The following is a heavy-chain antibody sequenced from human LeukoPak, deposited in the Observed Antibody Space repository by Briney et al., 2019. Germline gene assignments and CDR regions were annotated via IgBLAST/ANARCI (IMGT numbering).Heavy chain of an antibody. CDR3: ARGVGYCCDGACYGPPRYTCYSGLDV. J-gene: IGHJ6*02. Sequence: GGSLGLSCAASGFTFSSYSMNWVRQAPGKGLEWVSYISSSSSTIYYADSVKGRFTISRDNAKNSLYLQMNSLRAEDTAVYYCARGVGYCCDGACYGPPRYTCYSGLDVWGQGTTVTVSS. CDR2: ISSSSSTI. D-gene: IGHD2-21*02. CDR1: GFTFSSYS. V-gene: IGHV3-48*01.